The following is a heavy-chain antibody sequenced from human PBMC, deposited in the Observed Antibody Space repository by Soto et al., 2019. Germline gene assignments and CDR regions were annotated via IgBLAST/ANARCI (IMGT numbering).Heavy chain of an antibody. CDR1: GYTFTSYG. J-gene: IGHJ6*03. Sequence: QVQLVQSGAEVKKPGASVKVSCKASGYTFTSYGISWVRQAPGQGLEWMGWISAYNGNTNYAQKLQGRVTMTTDTSTSTAYMELTSLRSDDTAVYYCARAYYDFWSGYPSYYYYMDVWGKGTTVTVSS. CDR3: ARAYYDFWSGYPSYYYYMDV. CDR2: ISAYNGNT. D-gene: IGHD3-3*01. V-gene: IGHV1-18*01.